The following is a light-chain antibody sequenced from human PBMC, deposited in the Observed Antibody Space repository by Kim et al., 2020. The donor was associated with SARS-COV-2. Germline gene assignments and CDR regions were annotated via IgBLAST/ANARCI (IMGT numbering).Light chain of an antibody. V-gene: IGKV1-39*01. CDR3: QQTFNIPIT. CDR1: QYISDY. Sequence: DIQMTQSPFTLSASVGDRVTITCRASQYISDYVSWYQHRPGKAPNLLIYSASNLQSGVPARFSGSGSGTDFTLTISSLQPEELGTYYYQQTFNIPITFGQGTRLEIK. CDR2: SAS. J-gene: IGKJ5*01.